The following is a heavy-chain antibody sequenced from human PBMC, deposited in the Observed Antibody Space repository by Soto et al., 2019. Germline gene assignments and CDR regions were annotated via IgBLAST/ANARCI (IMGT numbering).Heavy chain of an antibody. CDR1: GFTFRTYG. V-gene: IGHV3-30*03. CDR3: ARGTDYADLGNAEDFHP. CDR2: ISKDGTST. J-gene: IGHJ1*01. D-gene: IGHD4-17*01. Sequence: QVQLVESGGGVVQPGRSLRLSCAASGFTFRTYGIHWVRQAPGKGLEWMALISKDGTSTYYADSVRGRFTTSRDNSQNKVFLQMNSLRPEDTAIYFCARGTDYADLGNAEDFHPWGQGTLVTVSS.